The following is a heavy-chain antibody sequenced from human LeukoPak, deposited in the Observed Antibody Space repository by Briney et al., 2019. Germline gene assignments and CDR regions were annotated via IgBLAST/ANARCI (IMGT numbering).Heavy chain of an antibody. CDR1: GYTFTGYY. CDR3: ARSLASDWFDP. V-gene: IGHV1-2*02. Sequence: ASVKVSCKASGYTFTGYYMHWVRQAPGQGLEWMGWINPNSGGTNYAQKFQGRVTMTTDTSTSTAYMELRSLRSDDTAVYYCARSLASDWFDPWGQGTLVTVSS. CDR2: INPNSGGT. J-gene: IGHJ5*02. D-gene: IGHD3-16*01.